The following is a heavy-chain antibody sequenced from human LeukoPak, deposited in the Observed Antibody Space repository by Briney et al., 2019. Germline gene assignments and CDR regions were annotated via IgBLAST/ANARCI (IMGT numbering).Heavy chain of an antibody. V-gene: IGHV4-59*01. CDR1: GGSISNYY. CDR3: ARQIYGGNAGYWFDP. CDR2: IYYRGST. Sequence: PSETLSLTCTVSGGSISNYYWSWIRQPPGKGLEWIGYIYYRGSTNYNPSLKSRVTISVDTSKNQFSLKLTSVTAADTAVYYCARQIYGGNAGYWFDPWGQGTLVTVSS. J-gene: IGHJ5*02. D-gene: IGHD4-23*01.